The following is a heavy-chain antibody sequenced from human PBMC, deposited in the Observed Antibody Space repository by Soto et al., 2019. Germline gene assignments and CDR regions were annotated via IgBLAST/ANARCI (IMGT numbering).Heavy chain of an antibody. CDR2: ISYSGRT. D-gene: IGHD6-6*01. CDR3: ARQFGDSSSSYHYYMDV. J-gene: IGHJ6*03. V-gene: IGHV4-59*08. CDR1: GGSISSYY. Sequence: PSETLSLTCTVSGGSISSYYWSWIRQPPGKGLEWIGYISYSGRTNYNPSLKSRVTMSVDTSKNQFSLKLTSVTAADTAVYYCARQFGDSSSSYHYYMDVWGKGTTVTVSS.